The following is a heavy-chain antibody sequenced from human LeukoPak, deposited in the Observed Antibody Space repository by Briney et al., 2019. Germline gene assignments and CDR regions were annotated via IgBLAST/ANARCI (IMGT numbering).Heavy chain of an antibody. J-gene: IGHJ4*02. D-gene: IGHD6-25*01. CDR2: ISGSGGST. V-gene: IGHV3-23*01. CDR1: GFTFSSYA. CDR3: AKDTGRPIAAAATTFDY. Sequence: GGSLRLSCAASGFTFSSYAMSWVRQAPGKGLEWVSAISGSGGSTYCADSVKGRFTISRDNSKNTLYLQMNSLRAEDTAVYYCAKDTGRPIAAAATTFDYWGQGTLVTVSS.